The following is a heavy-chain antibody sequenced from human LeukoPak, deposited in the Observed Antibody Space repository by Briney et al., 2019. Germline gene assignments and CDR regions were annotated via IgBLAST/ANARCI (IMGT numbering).Heavy chain of an antibody. CDR2: IYRGDSDT. J-gene: IGHJ6*03. Sequence: PGESLKISCKGSGYSFTSYWIGWVRQLPWKGLEWMGIIYRGDSDTRYSPSFQGQVTISADKSISTAYLQWSSLKASDTAMYYRARHGEQLPHYMDVWGKVTMVTVSS. CDR1: GYSFTSYW. D-gene: IGHD6-6*01. CDR3: ARHGEQLPHYMDV. V-gene: IGHV5-51*01.